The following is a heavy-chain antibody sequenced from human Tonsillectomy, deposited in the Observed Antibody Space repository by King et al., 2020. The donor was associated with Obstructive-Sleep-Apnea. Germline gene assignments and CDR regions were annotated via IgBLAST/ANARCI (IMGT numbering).Heavy chain of an antibody. J-gene: IGHJ4*02. CDR1: GGSISSSSYD. V-gene: IGHV4-39*07. CDR2: IYYSGST. Sequence: QLQESGPGLVKPSETLSLTCTVSGGSISSSSYDWGWIRQPPGKGLEGIGNIYYSGSTYYSLSLKSRVTISVDTSKNQFSLKLTSVTAAATAVYYCARDRGGSSGWYIDYWGQGTLVTVSS. CDR3: ARDRGGSSGWYIDY. D-gene: IGHD6-19*01.